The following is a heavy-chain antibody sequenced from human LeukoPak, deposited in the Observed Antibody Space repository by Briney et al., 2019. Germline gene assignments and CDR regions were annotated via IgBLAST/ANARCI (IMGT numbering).Heavy chain of an antibody. D-gene: IGHD2-2*01. Sequence: GTSVTVSCTASGFTFTSSAVQWVRQARGQRLEWIGWIVVGSGNTNYAQKFQERVTITRDMSTSTAYMELSSLRSEATAVYYCAADDIVVVPAAQGAFDIWGQGTMVTVSS. CDR2: IVVGSGNT. CDR1: GFTFTSSA. J-gene: IGHJ3*02. V-gene: IGHV1-58*01. CDR3: AADDIVVVPAAQGAFDI.